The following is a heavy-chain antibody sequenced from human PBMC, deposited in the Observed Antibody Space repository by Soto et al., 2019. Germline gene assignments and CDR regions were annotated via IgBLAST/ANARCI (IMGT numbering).Heavy chain of an antibody. J-gene: IGHJ6*01. Sequence: PSETLSLTCTFSVGSISSGDYYCSWIRQPPWKGLEWIGYIYYSGSTYYNPSLKSRVTISVDTFKNQFSLKLSSVTAADTAVYYCVRDPGYDSSYGTYYYYGMDVWGQRTTVSVSS. D-gene: IGHD3-22*01. CDR2: IYYSGST. V-gene: IGHV4-30-4*01. CDR1: VGSISSGDYY. CDR3: VRDPGYDSSYGTYYYYGMDV.